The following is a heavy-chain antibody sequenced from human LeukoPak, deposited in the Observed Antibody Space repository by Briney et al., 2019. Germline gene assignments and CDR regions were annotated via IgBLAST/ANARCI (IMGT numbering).Heavy chain of an antibody. Sequence: GASVKVSCKASGYTFTSYGISWVRQAAGQGLGWMGWISAYNGNTNYAQKLQGRVTMTTDTSTSTAYMELRSLRPDDTAVCYCARDLGGAVAGIDYWGQETLVTVSS. CDR3: ARDLGGAVAGIDY. CDR1: GYTFTSYG. V-gene: IGHV1-18*01. CDR2: ISAYNGNT. J-gene: IGHJ4*02. D-gene: IGHD6-19*01.